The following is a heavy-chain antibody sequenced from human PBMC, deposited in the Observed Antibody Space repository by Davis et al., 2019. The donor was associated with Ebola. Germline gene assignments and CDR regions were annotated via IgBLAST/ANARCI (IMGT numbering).Heavy chain of an antibody. CDR1: GFTLSTYA. CDR2: ISYDGSNK. D-gene: IGHD2-15*01. V-gene: IGHV3-30-3*01. J-gene: IGHJ4*02. Sequence: GESLKISCAASGFTLSTYALHWVRQAPGKGLEWVAVISYDGSNKYYADSVKGRFTISRDNSQNTLYLQMNSLRAEDTAVYYCGSSLLVVVAPGDYWGQGTLVTVSS. CDR3: GSSLLVVVAPGDY.